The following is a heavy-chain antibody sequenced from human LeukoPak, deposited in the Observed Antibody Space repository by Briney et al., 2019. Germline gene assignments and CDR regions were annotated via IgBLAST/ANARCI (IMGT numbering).Heavy chain of an antibody. CDR3: ARGPYYFDSAGYDY. CDR2: AIHDGNT. D-gene: IGHD3-22*01. V-gene: IGHV4-34*01. CDR1: GGSFSGYY. J-gene: IGHJ4*02. Sequence: PSETLSLTCGVYGGSFSGYYWNWIRQPPGKGLEWIGEAIHDGNTNYNPSLKSRVTISVDTSKNQFSLKLTSVTAADTAVYYCARGPYYFDSAGYDYWGQGTRVTVSS.